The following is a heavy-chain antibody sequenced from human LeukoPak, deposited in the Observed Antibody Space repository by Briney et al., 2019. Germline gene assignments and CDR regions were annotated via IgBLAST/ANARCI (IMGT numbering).Heavy chain of an antibody. CDR3: ASRPRPYGSSWYSY. Sequence: SETLSLTCAVYGGSFSGYYWSWIRQPPGKGLEWIGEINHSGSTNYNPSLKSRVTISVDTSKNQFSLKLSSVTAADTAVYYCASRPRPYGSSWYSYWGQGTLVTVSS. CDR2: INHSGST. J-gene: IGHJ4*02. CDR1: GGSFSGYY. V-gene: IGHV4-34*01. D-gene: IGHD6-13*01.